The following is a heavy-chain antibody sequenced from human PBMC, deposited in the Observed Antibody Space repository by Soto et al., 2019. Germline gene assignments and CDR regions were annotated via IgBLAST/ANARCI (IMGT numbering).Heavy chain of an antibody. V-gene: IGHV1-18*04. Sequence: ASVKVSCKXSGYTFTSYGISWVRQAPGQGLDWMGWISAYNGNTKYAQDLQGRVTMTTDTSTSTAYMELRSLRSDDTAMYYCARFSGGSYNTYYFYYGMDVWGQGTTVTVSS. CDR3: ARFSGGSYNTYYFYYGMDV. CDR1: GYTFTSYG. D-gene: IGHD2-15*01. CDR2: ISAYNGNT. J-gene: IGHJ6*02.